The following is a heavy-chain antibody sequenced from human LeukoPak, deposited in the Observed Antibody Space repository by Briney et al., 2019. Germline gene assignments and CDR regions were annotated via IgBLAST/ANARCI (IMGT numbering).Heavy chain of an antibody. CDR2: IHTSGDT. CDR3: IVFGGSNH. CDR1: GLNGSYNY. D-gene: IGHD4-23*01. Sequence: GGSLRLSCAASGLNGSYNYVSWVRQAPGKGLELVSAIHTSGDTCYADSVKGRFTISRDTSKNTLYLQINSLRGEDTAVYYCIVFGGSNHWGQGTLVTVSS. V-gene: IGHV3-53*01. J-gene: IGHJ5*02.